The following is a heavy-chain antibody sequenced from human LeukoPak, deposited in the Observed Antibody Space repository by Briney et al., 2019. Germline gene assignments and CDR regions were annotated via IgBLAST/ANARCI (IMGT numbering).Heavy chain of an antibody. J-gene: IGHJ3*02. CDR2: IYTSGST. CDR3: ARDLRGYYGSGSYYNKINAFDI. D-gene: IGHD3-10*01. Sequence: SETLSLTCTVSGGSISSGSYYWSWIRQPAGKGLEWIGRIYTSGSTNYNPSLKSRVTISVDTSKNQFSLKLSSVTAADTAVYYCARDLRGYYGSGSYYNKINAFDIWGQGTMVTVSS. V-gene: IGHV4-61*02. CDR1: GGSISSGSYY.